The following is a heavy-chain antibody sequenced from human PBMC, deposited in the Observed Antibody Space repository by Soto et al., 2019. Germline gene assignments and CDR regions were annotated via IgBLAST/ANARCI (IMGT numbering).Heavy chain of an antibody. J-gene: IGHJ6*03. CDR1: GYVFPSYD. Sequence: QVQLVQSGAEVKKPGASVRVSCKASGYVFPSYDITWVRQAPGHGLEGMGWVNPGSGYKGYAQNFQGRGTLTRNMSISTVYMELSSLRSEDTAVYYCARADPRHYYMDVWGKGTTVTVSS. V-gene: IGHV1-8*01. CDR2: VNPGSGYK. CDR3: ARADPRHYYMDV.